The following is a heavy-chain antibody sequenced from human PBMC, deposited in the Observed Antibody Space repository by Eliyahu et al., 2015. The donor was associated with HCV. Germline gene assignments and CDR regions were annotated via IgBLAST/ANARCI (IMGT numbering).Heavy chain of an antibody. V-gene: IGHV3-7*01. D-gene: IGHD3-10*01. CDR2: IKQDGSEK. CDR3: ARGGQYFGGS. CDR1: GFTFGSYW. J-gene: IGHJ5*02. Sequence: EMQLVESGGGLVQPGGSLXLSCAASGFTFGSYWMSWVRQAPGKGLEWMANIKQDGSEKSYVDSVKGRFTISRDNARNSLYLQMNSLRAEDTAVYYCARGGQYFGGSWGQGTLVTVSS.